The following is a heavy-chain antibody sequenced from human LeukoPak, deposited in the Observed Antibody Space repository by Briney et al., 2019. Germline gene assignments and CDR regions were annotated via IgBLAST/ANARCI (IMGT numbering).Heavy chain of an antibody. J-gene: IGHJ4*02. CDR3: ARGSIAAAGGDY. CDR2: MNPNSGNT. Sequence: GASVKVSCKASGYTFTSYDINWVRQATGQGLEWMGWMNPNSGNTGYAQKFQGRVTITRNTSISTAYMELSSLRSEDMAVYYCARGSIAAAGGDYWGQGTLVTVSS. D-gene: IGHD6-13*01. CDR1: GYTFTSYD. V-gene: IGHV1-8*03.